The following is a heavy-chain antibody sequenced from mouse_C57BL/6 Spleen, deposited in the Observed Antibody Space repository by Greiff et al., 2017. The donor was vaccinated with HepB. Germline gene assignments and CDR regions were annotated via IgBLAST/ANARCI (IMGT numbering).Heavy chain of an antibody. Sequence: ESGPGLVKPSQSLSLTCSVTGYSITSGYYWNWIRQFPGNKLEWMGYISYDGSNNYNPSLKNRISITRDTSKNQFFLKLNSVTTEDTATYYCARGGTPDYWGQGTTLTVSS. V-gene: IGHV3-6*01. J-gene: IGHJ2*01. CDR3: ARGGTPDY. CDR1: GYSITSGYY. D-gene: IGHD3-3*01. CDR2: ISYDGSN.